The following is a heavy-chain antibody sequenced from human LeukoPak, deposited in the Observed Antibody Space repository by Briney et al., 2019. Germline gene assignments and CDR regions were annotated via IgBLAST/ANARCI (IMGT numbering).Heavy chain of an antibody. CDR2: IRYDGSNK. CDR1: GFTFSSYG. D-gene: IGHD3-22*01. CDR3: AKYYYDSSGYYLVWYFDL. Sequence: QTGGSLRLSCAASGFTFSSYGMHWVRQAPGKGLEWVAFIRYDGSNKYYADSVKGRFTISRDNSKNTLYLQMNSLRAEDTAVYYCAKYYYDSSGYYLVWYFDLWGRGTLVTVSS. J-gene: IGHJ2*01. V-gene: IGHV3-30*02.